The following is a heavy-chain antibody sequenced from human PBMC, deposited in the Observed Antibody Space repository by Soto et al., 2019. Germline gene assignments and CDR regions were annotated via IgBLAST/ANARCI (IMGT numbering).Heavy chain of an antibody. J-gene: IGHJ3*02. CDR2: ISGSGGST. Sequence: GGSLRLSCAASGFTFSSYAMSWVRQAPGKGLEWVPAISGSGGSTYYADSVKGRFTISRDNSKNTLYLQMNSLRAEDTAVYYCAKDQTLTCSGGSCGADGAFDIWGQGTMVTVSS. CDR1: GFTFSSYA. CDR3: AKDQTLTCSGGSCGADGAFDI. D-gene: IGHD2-15*01. V-gene: IGHV3-23*01.